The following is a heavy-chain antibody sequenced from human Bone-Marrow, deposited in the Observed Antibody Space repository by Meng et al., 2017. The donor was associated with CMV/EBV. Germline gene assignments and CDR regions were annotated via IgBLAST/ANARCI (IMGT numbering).Heavy chain of an antibody. D-gene: IGHD3-16*01. Sequence: GGSLRLSCAASGFTFDDYAMHWVRQAPGKGLEWVSGISWNSGSIGYADSVKGRFTISRDNAKNSLYLQMNSLRAEDTALYYCAKGRWGHYYYGMDVWGQATTVTVSS. J-gene: IGHJ6*02. CDR2: ISWNSGSI. CDR1: GFTFDDYA. CDR3: AKGRWGHYYYGMDV. V-gene: IGHV3-9*01.